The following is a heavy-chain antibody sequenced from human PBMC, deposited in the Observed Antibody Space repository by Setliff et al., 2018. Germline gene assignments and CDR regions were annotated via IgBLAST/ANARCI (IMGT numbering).Heavy chain of an antibody. CDR1: GFTFSDYY. CDR3: ARRGVGMGMDV. Sequence: GGSLRLSCATSGFTFSDYYMSWIRQTPGKGLEWISYISTSSSTIYNADSVKGRFTISRDNANHSLYLQMNSLQSEDTAVYYCARRGVGMGMDVWGKGTTVTVSS. V-gene: IGHV3-11*01. CDR2: ISTSSSTI. J-gene: IGHJ6*03. D-gene: IGHD2-2*01.